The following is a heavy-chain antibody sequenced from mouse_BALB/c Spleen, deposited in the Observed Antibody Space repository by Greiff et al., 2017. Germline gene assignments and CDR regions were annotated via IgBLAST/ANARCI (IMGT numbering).Heavy chain of an antibody. Sequence: EVHLVESGGGLVQPGGSRKLSCAASGFTFSSFGMHWVRQAPEKGLEWVAYISSGSSTIYYADTVKGRFTISRDNPKNTLFLQMTSLRSEDTAMYYCARSKDGYYVRYAMDYWGQGTSVTVSS. CDR2: ISSGSSTI. V-gene: IGHV5-17*02. CDR3: ARSKDGYYVRYAMDY. D-gene: IGHD2-3*01. CDR1: GFTFSSFG. J-gene: IGHJ4*01.